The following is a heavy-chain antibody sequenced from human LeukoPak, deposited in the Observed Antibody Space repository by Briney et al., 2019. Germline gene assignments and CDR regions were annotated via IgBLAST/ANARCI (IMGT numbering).Heavy chain of an antibody. Sequence: PGGSLSLSCAASGFTFSSYAMQWVRQAPGKGLEWVAVISYDGSNKYYADSVKGRFTISRDNSKNTLYLQMNSLRAEDTAVYYCAREKKTEWTTGAFDMWGQGTMVIVSS. J-gene: IGHJ3*02. CDR3: AREKKTEWTTGAFDM. CDR2: ISYDGSNK. D-gene: IGHD3-3*01. CDR1: GFTFSSYA. V-gene: IGHV3-30-3*01.